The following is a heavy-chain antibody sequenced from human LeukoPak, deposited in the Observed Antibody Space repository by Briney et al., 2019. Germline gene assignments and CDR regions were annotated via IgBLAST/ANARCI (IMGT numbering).Heavy chain of an antibody. Sequence: GGSLRLSCAASGFTFSSYWMHWVRQAPGKGLVWVSRINSDGSSTSYADSVRGRFSISRDNAKNTLYLQMYSLRAEDTAVYYCARGLSGYASSLGYWGQGTLVTVSA. J-gene: IGHJ4*02. V-gene: IGHV3-74*01. D-gene: IGHD6-6*01. CDR2: INSDGSST. CDR1: GFTFSSYW. CDR3: ARGLSGYASSLGY.